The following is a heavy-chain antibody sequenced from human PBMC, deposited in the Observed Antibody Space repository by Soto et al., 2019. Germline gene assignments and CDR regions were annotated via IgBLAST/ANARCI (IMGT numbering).Heavy chain of an antibody. CDR3: ARDRGGWYGGFDF. CDR1: GGSVISYY. Sequence: QVRLHESGPRLVKPSGTLSLRCTVSGGSVISYYWTWIRQPAGKGLEWIGRLYTSGNIDYNPSLKTQITMSADPSMSQASLSLSSVTAADTAIYYCARDRGGWYGGFDFCGQGIPVTVSS. D-gene: IGHD6-19*01. J-gene: IGHJ4*02. CDR2: LYTSGNI. V-gene: IGHV4-4*07.